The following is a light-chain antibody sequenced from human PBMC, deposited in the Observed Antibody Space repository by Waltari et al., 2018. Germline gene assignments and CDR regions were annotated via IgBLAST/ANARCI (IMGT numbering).Light chain of an antibody. CDR2: EVN. Sequence: QYALTQPASVSGSPGQSIFLSCSGTNSDIGNFNFVSWYQRHPDKAPKLIIYEVNKRPSGVSHRFSGSKSGNTASLTISGLHAEDEADYYCFSYAGSKTYVFGPGTKVTVL. CDR3: FSYAGSKTYV. V-gene: IGLV2-23*02. J-gene: IGLJ1*01. CDR1: NSDIGNFNF.